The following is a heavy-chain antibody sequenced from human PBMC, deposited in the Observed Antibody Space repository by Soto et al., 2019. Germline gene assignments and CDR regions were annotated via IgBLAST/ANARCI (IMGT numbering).Heavy chain of an antibody. D-gene: IGHD6-6*01. Sequence: QVQLVESGGGVVQPGRSLRLSCAASGFTFSSYAMHWVRQAPGKGLEWVAVISYDGSNKYYADSVKGRFTISRDNSKNTLYLQMNSLRAEDTAVYYWARDLGGEEYSRSAGPGYRGQGTLVTVSS. CDR1: GFTFSSYA. CDR3: ARDLGGEEYSRSAGPGY. CDR2: ISYDGSNK. V-gene: IGHV3-30-3*01. J-gene: IGHJ4*02.